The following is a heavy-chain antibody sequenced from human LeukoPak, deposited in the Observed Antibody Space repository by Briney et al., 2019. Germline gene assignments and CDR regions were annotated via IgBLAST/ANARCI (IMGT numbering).Heavy chain of an antibody. V-gene: IGHV3-23*01. CDR1: GFTFSNYA. CDR3: AGLPTFYYDSSGYHYDY. J-gene: IGHJ4*02. Sequence: PGGSLRLSCAAFGFTFSNYAMSWVRQAPGRGLEWASSTAGSGISKDYADSVKGRFTISKDKSKNTLYLQMDNLRAEDTGVYFCAGLPTFYYDSSGYHYDYWGQGTLVTVSS. D-gene: IGHD3-22*01. CDR2: TAGSGISK.